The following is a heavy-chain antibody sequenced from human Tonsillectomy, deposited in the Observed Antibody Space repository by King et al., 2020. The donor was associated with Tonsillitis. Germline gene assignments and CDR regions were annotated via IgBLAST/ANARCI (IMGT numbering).Heavy chain of an antibody. CDR3: ARGRGAVADPAFDY. D-gene: IGHD6-19*01. CDR1: GFTFSTYS. V-gene: IGHV3-21*01. Sequence: DVQLVESGGGLVKPGGSLRLSCAASGFTFSTYSLNWVRQAPGKGLEWLSSIDSSSSYIYYADSVKGRFTISRDNAKNSLYLQMNSLRAEDTAVYYCARGRGAVADPAFDYWGQGTLVTVSS. CDR2: IDSSSSYI. J-gene: IGHJ4*02.